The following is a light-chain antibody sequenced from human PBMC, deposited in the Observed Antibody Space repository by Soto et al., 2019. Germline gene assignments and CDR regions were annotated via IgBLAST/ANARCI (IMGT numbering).Light chain of an antibody. V-gene: IGKV3-15*01. CDR2: GAS. CDR3: QKDKSWPT. CDR1: QSVSSN. Sequence: EIVMTQSPATLSVSPGERATLSCRASQSVSSNLAWYQQKPAQAPRLLIYGASTRATGSPARFSGSGSGTKFTLTIISLQRLDIECYYFQKDKSWPTFGQGTKVEIK. J-gene: IGKJ1*01.